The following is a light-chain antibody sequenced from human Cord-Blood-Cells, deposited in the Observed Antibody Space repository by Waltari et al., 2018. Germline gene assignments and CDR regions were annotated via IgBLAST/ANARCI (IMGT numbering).Light chain of an antibody. CDR1: PCVLYRSNNKNP. CDR2: WAS. V-gene: IGKV4-1*01. CDR3: QQYYSTPYT. Sequence: DIVMTQSPDSLAVSLGERATINCKSSPCVLYRSNNKNPLAWYQQKPGHPPKLLIYWASTRESGVPDRFSGSGSGTDFTLTISSLQAEDVAVYYCQQYYSTPYTFGQGTKLEIK. J-gene: IGKJ2*01.